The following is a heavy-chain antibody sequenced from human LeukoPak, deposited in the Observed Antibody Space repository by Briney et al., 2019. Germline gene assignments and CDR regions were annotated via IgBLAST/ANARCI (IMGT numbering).Heavy chain of an antibody. V-gene: IGHV1-2*02. CDR2: INPNSGGT. J-gene: IGHJ4*02. CDR3: ARGGSRDTAMANFDY. Sequence: GASVKVSCKASGYTFTGYYMHWVRQAPGQGLEWMGWINPNSGGTNYAQKFQGRVTMTRDTSISTAYMELSRLRSDDTAVYYCARGGSRDTAMANFDYWGQGPLVTVSS. CDR1: GYTFTGYY. D-gene: IGHD5-18*01.